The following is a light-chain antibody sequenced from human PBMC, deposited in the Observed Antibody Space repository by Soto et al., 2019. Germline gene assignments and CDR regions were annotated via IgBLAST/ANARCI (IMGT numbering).Light chain of an antibody. CDR2: DVS. V-gene: IGLV2-11*01. CDR3: CLYAVTFYV. J-gene: IGLJ1*01. CDR1: SSDVGTYDF. Sequence: SGLTQPRSVSGSPGQSVTISCTGTSSDVGTYDFVSWYQHHPGKAPRLMIFDVSERPSGVPGRFSGSKSGNTASLTISGLQAEDEADYYCCLYAVTFYVFGTGTKVTVL.